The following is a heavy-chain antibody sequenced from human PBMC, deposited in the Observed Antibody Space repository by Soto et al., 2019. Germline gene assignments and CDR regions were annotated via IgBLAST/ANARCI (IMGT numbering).Heavy chain of an antibody. Sequence: TSETLSLTCVVSDGSITSDDWWNWVRQPPEKGLEWIGEIHHSGSTNYNPSLKSRVTISVDKSKSQFSLNLTSVTAADTAIYYCAKSGYYSLDYWGQGTPVTVSS. V-gene: IGHV4-4*02. CDR3: AKSGYYSLDY. CDR2: IHHSGST. D-gene: IGHD3-9*01. CDR1: DGSITSDDW. J-gene: IGHJ4*02.